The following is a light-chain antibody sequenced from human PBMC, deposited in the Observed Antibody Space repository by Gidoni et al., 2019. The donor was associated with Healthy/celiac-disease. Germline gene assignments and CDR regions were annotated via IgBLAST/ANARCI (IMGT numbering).Light chain of an antibody. CDR2: QDS. Sequence: SYELTQPPSVSVSPGQTAIITCSGDNLGDKYACWYQQKPGQSPVLVIYQDSKRPSGIPERFSGSNSGNTATLTISGTQAMDEADYYCQAWDSRTAVYVFGTGTKVTVL. CDR1: NLGDKY. V-gene: IGLV3-1*01. J-gene: IGLJ1*01. CDR3: QAWDSRTAVYV.